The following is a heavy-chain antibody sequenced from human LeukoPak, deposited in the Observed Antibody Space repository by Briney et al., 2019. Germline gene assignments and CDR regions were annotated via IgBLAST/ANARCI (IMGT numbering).Heavy chain of an antibody. CDR1: GFTFSSYA. CDR3: AKDQDYSLDY. CDR2: ISDSGGKT. J-gene: IGHJ4*02. V-gene: IGHV3-23*01. D-gene: IGHD2-15*01. Sequence: PGGSLRLSCAASGFTFSSYAMSWVRQAPGKGLEWVSHISDSGGKTYYADSVKGRFTISRDNSKNTLYLQMNSLRAEDTAVYYCAKDQDYSLDYWGQGTLVTVSS.